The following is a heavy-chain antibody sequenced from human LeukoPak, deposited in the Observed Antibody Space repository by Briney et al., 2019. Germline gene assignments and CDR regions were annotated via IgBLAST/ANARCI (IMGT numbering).Heavy chain of an antibody. D-gene: IGHD3-22*01. CDR1: GGSISSYY. V-gene: IGHV4-59*01. CDR3: ARDYYDSSGPHNWFDP. J-gene: IGHJ5*02. CDR2: IYYSGST. Sequence: SETPSLTCTVSGGSISSYYWSWIRQPPGKGLEWIGYIYYSGSTNYNPSLKSRVTISVDTSKNQFSLKLSSVTAADTAVYYCARDYYDSSGPHNWFDPWGQGTLVTVSS.